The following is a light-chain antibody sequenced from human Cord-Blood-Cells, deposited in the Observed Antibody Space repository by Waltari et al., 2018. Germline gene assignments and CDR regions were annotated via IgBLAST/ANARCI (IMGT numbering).Light chain of an antibody. Sequence: QSALPQTASVSGSPGQSITISCTGTSSDVGGYNYVSWYQQHPGKAPKLMIYDVSNRPSGVSNRFSGSKSGNTASLTISGLQAEDEADYYCSSYTSSSTWVFGGGTKLTVL. CDR2: DVS. CDR1: SSDVGGYNY. V-gene: IGLV2-14*03. J-gene: IGLJ3*02. CDR3: SSYTSSSTWV.